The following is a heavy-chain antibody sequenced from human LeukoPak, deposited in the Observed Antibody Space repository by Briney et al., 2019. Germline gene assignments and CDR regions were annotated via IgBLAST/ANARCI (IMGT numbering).Heavy chain of an antibody. Sequence: GGSLRLSCVASGFIGSSYYMTWVRQAPGKGLECVADIKQDGSEKYYVDSVKGRFTISRDNAKNSLYLQMNSLRVEDTAVYYCARGKSGSYGTKGYWGQGTLVTVSS. CDR3: ARGKSGSYGTKGY. CDR2: IKQDGSEK. J-gene: IGHJ4*02. D-gene: IGHD1-26*01. CDR1: GFIGSSYY. V-gene: IGHV3-7*01.